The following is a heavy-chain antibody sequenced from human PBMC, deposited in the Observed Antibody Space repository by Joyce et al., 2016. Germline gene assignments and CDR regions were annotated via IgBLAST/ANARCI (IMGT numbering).Heavy chain of an antibody. CDR1: GYTFTGYY. Sequence: QVQLVQSGAEVKKPGASVKVSCKASGYTFTGYYIHWVRQAPGQGLEWMGRINPNRGVPNYAQKVKGRVTMTRDTSISTAYMELSRLRSDDTAVYYCARLAAPASAVITLYYFDYWGQGTLVTVSS. D-gene: IGHD3-22*01. CDR3: ARLAAPASAVITLYYFDY. CDR2: INPNRGVP. V-gene: IGHV1-2*06. J-gene: IGHJ4*02.